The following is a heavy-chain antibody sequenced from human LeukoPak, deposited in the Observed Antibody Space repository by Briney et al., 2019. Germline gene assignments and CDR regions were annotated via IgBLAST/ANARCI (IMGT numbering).Heavy chain of an antibody. J-gene: IGHJ3*02. D-gene: IGHD3-10*01. V-gene: IGHV4-34*01. CDR3: ARRPRSGRLLNAFDI. CDR1: GGSFSGYY. CDR2: INHSGST. Sequence: PSETLSLTCAVYGGSFSGYYWSWIRQPPGKGLEWIGEINHSGSTNYNPSLKSRVTISVDTSKNQFSLKLSSVTAADTAVYYCARRPRSGRLLNAFDIWGQGTMVTVSS.